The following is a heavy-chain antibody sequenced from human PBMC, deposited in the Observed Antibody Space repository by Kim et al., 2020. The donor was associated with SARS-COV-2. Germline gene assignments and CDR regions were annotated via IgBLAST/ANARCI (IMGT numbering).Heavy chain of an antibody. Sequence: NTKNERKFQARVSITRDTSATTAYLELSGLRSEDTAVYYCAREAVAGSFDYWGQGTLVTVSS. CDR2: NT. J-gene: IGHJ4*02. V-gene: IGHV1-3*01. D-gene: IGHD6-19*01. CDR3: AREAVAGSFDY.